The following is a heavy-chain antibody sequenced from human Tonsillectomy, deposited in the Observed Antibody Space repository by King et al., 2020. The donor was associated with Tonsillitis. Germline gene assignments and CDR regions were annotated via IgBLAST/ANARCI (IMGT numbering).Heavy chain of an antibody. J-gene: IGHJ3*02. V-gene: IGHV1-69*06. CDR1: GGTFSSYA. D-gene: IGHD3-22*01. CDR2: IIPIFGPA. CDR3: ARVVLGYYYDSSGYAGVFDI. Sequence: VQLVESGAEVKKPGSSVKVSCKASGGTFSSYAISWVRQAPGQGLEWMGGIIPIFGPANYAQKFQGRVTITADKSTSTAYMELSSLRSEDTAVYYCARVVLGYYYDSSGYAGVFDIWGQGTLVTVSS.